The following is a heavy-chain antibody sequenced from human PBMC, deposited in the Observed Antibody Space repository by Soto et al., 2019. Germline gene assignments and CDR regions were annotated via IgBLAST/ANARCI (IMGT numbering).Heavy chain of an antibody. D-gene: IGHD6-6*01. CDR3: ARDQGRSIASH. CDR1: GFTVSNNY. J-gene: IGHJ4*02. CDR2: IDSGGST. V-gene: IGHV3-53*01. Sequence: PGGSLRLSCAASGFTVSNNYMSWARQAPGKGLEWVSLIDSGGSTYYADSVKGRFTISRDNSKNTLYLQMNSLRAEDTAVYYCARDQGRSIASHWDQGTLVTVS.